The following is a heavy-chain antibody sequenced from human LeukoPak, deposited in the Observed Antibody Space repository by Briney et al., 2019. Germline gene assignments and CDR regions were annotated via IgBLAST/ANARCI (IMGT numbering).Heavy chain of an antibody. CDR3: ARDEQPGIVEVPAAIGY. J-gene: IGHJ4*02. CDR2: IKQDGSEK. CDR1: GFTFSSYW. D-gene: IGHD2-2*01. V-gene: IGHV3-7*01. Sequence: GGSLRLSCAASGFTFSSYWMSWVRQAPGKGLEWVANIKQDGSEKYYVDSVKGRFTISRDNAKNSPYLQMNSLRAEDTAVYYCARDEQPGIVEVPAAIGYWGQGTLVTVSS.